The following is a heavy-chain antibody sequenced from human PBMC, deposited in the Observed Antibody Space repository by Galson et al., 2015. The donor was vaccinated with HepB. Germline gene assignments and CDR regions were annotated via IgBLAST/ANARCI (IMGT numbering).Heavy chain of an antibody. V-gene: IGHV3-48*01. CDR3: ARAHGGGSGSYGRY. J-gene: IGHJ4*02. D-gene: IGHD3-10*01. CDR2: ISSSSSTI. Sequence: SLRLSCAASGFTFSSYSMNWVRQAPGKGLEWVSYISSSSSTIYYADSVKGRFTISRDNAKNSLYLQMNSLRAEDTAVYYCARAHGGGSGSYGRYWGQGTLVTVSS. CDR1: GFTFSSYS.